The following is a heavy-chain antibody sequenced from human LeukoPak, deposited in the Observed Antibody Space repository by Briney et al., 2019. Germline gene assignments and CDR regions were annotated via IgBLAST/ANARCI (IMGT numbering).Heavy chain of an antibody. J-gene: IGHJ4*02. CDR1: GASISSTNW. CDR3: AMGQGVFDY. D-gene: IGHD3-10*01. Sequence: SETLSLTCAVSGASISSTNWWSWVRQPPGKGLEWIGEIYHSGSTNYHPSLKSRVTISVDKSKNQFSLRLSSVTAADTAVYYCAMGQGVFDYWGQGTLVTVSS. V-gene: IGHV4-4*02. CDR2: IYHSGST.